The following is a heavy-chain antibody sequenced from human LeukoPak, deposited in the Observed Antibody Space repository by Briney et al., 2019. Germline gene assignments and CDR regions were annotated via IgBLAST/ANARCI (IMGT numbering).Heavy chain of an antibody. CDR1: GFTVSSNY. J-gene: IGHJ4*02. CDR3: ARAKPKNMVRGLIMRRESRYYFDY. CDR2: IYSGGST. V-gene: IGHV3-66*01. Sequence: GGSLRLSCAASGFTVSSNYMSWVRQAPGEGLEWVSVIYSGGSTYYADSVKGRFTISRDNSKSTLYIQMNSLRAEDTAVYYCARAKPKNMVRGLIMRRESRYYFDYWGQGALVTVSS. D-gene: IGHD3-10*01.